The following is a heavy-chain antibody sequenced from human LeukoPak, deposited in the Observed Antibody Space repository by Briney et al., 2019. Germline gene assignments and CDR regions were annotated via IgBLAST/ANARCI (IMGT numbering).Heavy chain of an antibody. CDR2: IYYSGST. J-gene: IGHJ5*02. D-gene: IGHD3-3*01. V-gene: IGHV4-30-4*08. CDR3: ARVAIFGVAAGA. CDR1: GGSISSYY. Sequence: SETLSLTCTVSGGSISSYYWSWIRQPPGKGLEWIGYIYYSGSTYYNPSLKSRVTISVDTSKNQFSLKLSSVTAADTAVYYCARVAIFGVAAGAWGQGTLVTVSS.